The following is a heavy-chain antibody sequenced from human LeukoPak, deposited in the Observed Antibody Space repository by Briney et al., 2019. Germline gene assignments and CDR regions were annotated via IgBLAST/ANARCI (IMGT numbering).Heavy chain of an antibody. CDR3: ARGEDSSGYYSHDAFDI. CDR2: IYYSGST. D-gene: IGHD3-22*01. J-gene: IGHJ3*02. V-gene: IGHV4-30-4*08. Sequence: SETLSLTCAVSGGSLSPHYWSWIRQPLGKGLEWIGYIYYSGSTYYNPSLKSRVTISVDTSKNQFSLKLSSVTAADTAVYYCARGEDSSGYYSHDAFDIWGQGTMVTVSS. CDR1: GGSLSPHY.